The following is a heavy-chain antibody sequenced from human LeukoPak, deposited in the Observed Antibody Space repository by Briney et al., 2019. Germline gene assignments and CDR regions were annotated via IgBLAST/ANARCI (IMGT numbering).Heavy chain of an antibody. V-gene: IGHV4-31*03. D-gene: IGHD1-26*01. Sequence: SQTLSLTCTVSGGSISSGGYYWSWIRQHPGKGLEWIGYIYYSGSTYYNPSLKSRVTISVDTSKNRFSLKLSSVTAADTAVYYCARLRWAYGMDVWGQGTTVTVSS. CDR2: IYYSGST. CDR1: GGSISSGGYY. J-gene: IGHJ6*02. CDR3: ARLRWAYGMDV.